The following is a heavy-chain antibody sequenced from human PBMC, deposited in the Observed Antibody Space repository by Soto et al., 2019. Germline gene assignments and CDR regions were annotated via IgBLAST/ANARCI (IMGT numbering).Heavy chain of an antibody. Sequence: ASVKVSCKASGYTFTSYDINWVRQATGQGLEWMGWMSANSGNTNYAQKLQGRVTMTRDTSTSTAYMELRSLRSDDTAVYYCASGLRYFDWYDYWGQGTLVTVSS. J-gene: IGHJ4*02. CDR2: MSANSGNT. D-gene: IGHD3-9*01. CDR1: GYTFTSYD. V-gene: IGHV1-8*01. CDR3: ASGLRYFDWYDY.